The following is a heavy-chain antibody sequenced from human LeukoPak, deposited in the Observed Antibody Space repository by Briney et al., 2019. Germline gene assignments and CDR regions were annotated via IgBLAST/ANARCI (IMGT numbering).Heavy chain of an antibody. D-gene: IGHD2-15*01. Sequence: LSLTCTVSGGSISSSSYYWGWIRQPPGKGLEWVSYISSSGSTIYYADSVKGRFTISRDNAKNSLYLQMNSLRAEDTAVYYCARGRWSDAFDIWGQGTMVTVSS. CDR1: GGSISSSSYY. CDR2: ISSSGSTI. V-gene: IGHV3-11*04. J-gene: IGHJ3*02. CDR3: ARGRWSDAFDI.